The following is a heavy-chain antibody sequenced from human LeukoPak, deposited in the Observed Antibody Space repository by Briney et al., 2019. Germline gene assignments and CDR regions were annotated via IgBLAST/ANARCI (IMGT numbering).Heavy chain of an antibody. CDR2: IHYSGST. V-gene: IGHV4-31*03. CDR3: ARVGVAAKSSRYFDS. Sequence: PSQTLSLTCTVSGDSVSNGDYYWSWIRQLPGEGLEWIGYIHYSGSTYYNPSLKSRITISVDTSKKQFSLKLSSVTAADTAVYYCARVGVAAKSSRYFDSWGQGTLVAVSS. J-gene: IGHJ4*02. CDR1: GDSVSNGDYY. D-gene: IGHD2-15*01.